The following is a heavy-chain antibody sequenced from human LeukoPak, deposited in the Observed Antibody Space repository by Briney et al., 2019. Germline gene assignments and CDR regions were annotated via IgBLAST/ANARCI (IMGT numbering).Heavy chain of an antibody. Sequence: SETLSLTCTVSRGSLSSYFWSWIRQPPGAGLEWIGYIYYSGSTNYNPSLKNRVTISVDTSKNQYSLKLSSVTAADTAMYYCARLGQWELLWFDPWGQGTLVTVSS. J-gene: IGHJ5*02. CDR3: ARLGQWELLWFDP. D-gene: IGHD1-26*01. CDR2: IYYSGST. V-gene: IGHV4-59*01. CDR1: RGSLSSYF.